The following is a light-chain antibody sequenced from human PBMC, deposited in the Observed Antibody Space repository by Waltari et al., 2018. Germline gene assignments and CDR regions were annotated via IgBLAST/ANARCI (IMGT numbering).Light chain of an antibody. CDR3: QQYHNWPPREDT. CDR1: QRVSAN. Sequence: EIVMTQSPATLSVSPGERATLSCRASQRVSANLAWYQQKAGQAPRRLSYGVSTRAPGIPARFSGSGSGTEFPLTISSLQSEDFAIYYCQQYHNWPPREDTFGGGTKVEIK. J-gene: IGKJ4*01. V-gene: IGKV3-15*01. CDR2: GVS.